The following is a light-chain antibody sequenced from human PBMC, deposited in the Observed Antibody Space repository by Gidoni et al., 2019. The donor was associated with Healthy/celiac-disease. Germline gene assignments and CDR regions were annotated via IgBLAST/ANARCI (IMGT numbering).Light chain of an antibody. Sequence: IQMTQSPSSLSASVGDRVTITCRASQSISSYLNWYQQKPGKAPKLLIYAASSLQSGVPSRFSGSGSGTDLTLTISSLQPEDFATYYCQQSYSTPMYTFXQXTKLEIK. CDR3: QQSYSTPMYT. J-gene: IGKJ2*01. V-gene: IGKV1-39*01. CDR2: AAS. CDR1: QSISSY.